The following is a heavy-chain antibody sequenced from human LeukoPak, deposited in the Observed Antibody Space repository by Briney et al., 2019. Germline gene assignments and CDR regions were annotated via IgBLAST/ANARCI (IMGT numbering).Heavy chain of an antibody. D-gene: IGHD3-10*01. CDR1: GYSFSIYW. J-gene: IGHJ4*02. Sequence: GESLNISCKGSGYSFSIYWIGWVRQMPGKGLEWMGTIYPDDSDTRYSPSFQGQVTISADKSISTAFLQWSSLKASDTAMYYCARLDYYGSSYYFDYWGQGTLVTVSS. CDR2: IYPDDSDT. V-gene: IGHV5-51*01. CDR3: ARLDYYGSSYYFDY.